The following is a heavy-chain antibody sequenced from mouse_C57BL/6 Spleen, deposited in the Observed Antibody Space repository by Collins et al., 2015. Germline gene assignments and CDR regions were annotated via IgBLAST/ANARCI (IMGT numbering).Heavy chain of an antibody. CDR1: GFSLTSYG. D-gene: IGHD4-1*01. CDR3: ARPSNWDGYAMAY. J-gene: IGHJ4*01. CDR2: IWSDGST. V-gene: IGHV2-6*03. Sequence: QVQLKESGPGLVAPSQSLSITCTVSGFSLTSYGVHWVRQPPGRGLEWLVVIWSDGSTTYNSALKSRLSISKDNSKSQVFLKMNSLQTDDTAVYYCARPSNWDGYAMAYWGQGTSVTVSS.